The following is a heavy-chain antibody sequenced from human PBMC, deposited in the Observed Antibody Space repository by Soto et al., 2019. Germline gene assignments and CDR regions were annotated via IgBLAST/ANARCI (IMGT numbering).Heavy chain of an antibody. CDR1: GYNFAVYW. CDR3: ARPFDTSGWYDH. D-gene: IGHD6-19*01. V-gene: IGHV5-51*01. J-gene: IGHJ5*02. Sequence: GESLKISCKGSGYNFAVYWIAWVRQMPGKGLECMGIIYPGDSDTRYSPSFEGQVTISADKSINTAYLQWSSLKASDSAMYYCARPFDTSGWYDHWGQGTLVTVSS. CDR2: IYPGDSDT.